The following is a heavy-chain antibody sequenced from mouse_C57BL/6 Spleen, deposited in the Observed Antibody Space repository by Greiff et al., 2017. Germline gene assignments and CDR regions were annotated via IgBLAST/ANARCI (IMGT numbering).Heavy chain of an antibody. V-gene: IGHV1-52*01. CDR2: IDPSDSET. J-gene: IGHJ3*01. CDR3: ARSCYDYDGAWFAY. CDR1: GYTFTSYW. D-gene: IGHD2-4*01. Sequence: QVQLQQPGAELVRPGSSVKLSCKASGYTFTSYWMHWVKQRPIQGLEWIGNIDPSDSETHYNQKFKDKATLTVDKSSSTAYMQLSSLTSEDAAVYYCARSCYDYDGAWFAYWGQGTLVTVSA.